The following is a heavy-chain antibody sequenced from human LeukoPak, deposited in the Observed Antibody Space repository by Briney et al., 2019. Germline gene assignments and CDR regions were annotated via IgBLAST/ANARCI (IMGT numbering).Heavy chain of an antibody. J-gene: IGHJ4*02. CDR3: ARDPVANRYGGNPPRWFDY. CDR1: EFTFSSYG. V-gene: IGHV3-33*01. Sequence: GRSLRLSCAASEFTFSSYGMHWVRQAPGKGLEWVAVIWYDGSYKYYADSVKGRFTISRDNSKNTLYLQVNSLRAEDTAVYYCARDPVANRYGGNPPRWFDYWGQGTLVTVSS. CDR2: IWYDGSYK. D-gene: IGHD4-23*01.